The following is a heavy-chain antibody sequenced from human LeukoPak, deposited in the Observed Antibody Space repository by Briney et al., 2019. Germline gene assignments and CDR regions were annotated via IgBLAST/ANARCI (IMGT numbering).Heavy chain of an antibody. CDR2: ISPYNGNT. V-gene: IGHV1-18*01. D-gene: IGHD2-8*01. CDR3: ASCHCTNGVCYGECEYFQH. CDR1: GYTFTRYG. J-gene: IGHJ1*01. Sequence: ASVKVSCKASGYTFTRYGIIWVRQAPGQGLEWMGWISPYNGNTNYAQKLQGRVTMTTDTTTRTAYMELRSLRSGDTAVYYCASCHCTNGVCYGECEYFQHGGQGTLVTVSS.